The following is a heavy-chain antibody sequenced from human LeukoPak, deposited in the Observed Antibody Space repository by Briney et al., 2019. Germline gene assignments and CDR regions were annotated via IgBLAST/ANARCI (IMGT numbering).Heavy chain of an antibody. J-gene: IGHJ5*02. Sequence: ASVKVSCKASGYTFTSYGISWVRQAPGQGLEWMGWISAYNGNTNYAQRLQGRVTMTTDTSTSTAYMELRSLRAEDTAVYYCARGFRGIAARPAGGFDPWGQGTLVSVSS. CDR1: GYTFTSYG. CDR2: ISAYNGNT. V-gene: IGHV1-18*01. D-gene: IGHD6-6*01. CDR3: ARGFRGIAARPAGGFDP.